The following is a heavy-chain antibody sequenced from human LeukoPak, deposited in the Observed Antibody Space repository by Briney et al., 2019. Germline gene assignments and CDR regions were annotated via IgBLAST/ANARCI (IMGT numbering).Heavy chain of an antibody. V-gene: IGHV4-39*01. J-gene: IGHJ4*02. CDR3: ARLSRSADY. CDR1: GGSIRSNYY. D-gene: IGHD2-2*01. CDR2: MYYGGNT. Sequence: SETLSLTCTVSGGSIRSNYYWGWIRQPPGKGLEWFGNMYYGGNTYYNPSLKSRVTISMDTSKNEFSLRLNSVTAADTAVYYCARLSRSADYWGQGTLVTVSS.